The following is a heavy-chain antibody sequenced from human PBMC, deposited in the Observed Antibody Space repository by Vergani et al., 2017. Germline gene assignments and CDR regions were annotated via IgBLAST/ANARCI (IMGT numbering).Heavy chain of an antibody. D-gene: IGHD6-6*01. CDR2: INPSGGST. CDR1: GYTFTSYY. V-gene: IGHV1-46*01. CDR3: ARENSSLGLNNYYYYGMDV. J-gene: IGHJ6*02. Sequence: QVQLVQSGAEVKKPGASVKVSCKASGYTFTSYYMPWVRQAPGQGLEWMGIINPSGGSTSYAQKFQGRVIMTRDTSTSTVYMELSSLRSEDTAVYYCARENSSLGLNNYYYYGMDVWGQGTTVTVSS.